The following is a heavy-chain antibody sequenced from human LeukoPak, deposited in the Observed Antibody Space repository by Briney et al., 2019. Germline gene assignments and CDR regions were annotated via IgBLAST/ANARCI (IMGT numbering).Heavy chain of an antibody. V-gene: IGHV3-33*01. CDR3: ASTGSVYSSSWYLDY. CDR1: GFTFSSYG. J-gene: IGHJ4*02. Sequence: GGSLRLSCAASGFTFSSYGMHWVRQAPGKGLEWVAVIWYDGSNKYYADSVKGRFTISRDNSKNTLYLQMNSLRAEDTAVYYCASTGSVYSSSWYLDYWGQGTLVTVSS. CDR2: IWYDGSNK. D-gene: IGHD6-13*01.